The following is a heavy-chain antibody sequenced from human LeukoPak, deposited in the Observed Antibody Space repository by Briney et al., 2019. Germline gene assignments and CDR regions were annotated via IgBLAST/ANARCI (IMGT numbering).Heavy chain of an antibody. Sequence: GRSLRISCAASGFTFSDYYMSWIRQAPGKGLEWVSYISSSGSTIYYADSVKGRFTISRDNAKNSLYLQMNSLRAEDTAVYYCARDRDTAMRLDYWGQGTLVTVSS. CDR3: ARDRDTAMRLDY. V-gene: IGHV3-11*04. J-gene: IGHJ4*02. D-gene: IGHD5-18*01. CDR2: ISSSGSTI. CDR1: GFTFSDYY.